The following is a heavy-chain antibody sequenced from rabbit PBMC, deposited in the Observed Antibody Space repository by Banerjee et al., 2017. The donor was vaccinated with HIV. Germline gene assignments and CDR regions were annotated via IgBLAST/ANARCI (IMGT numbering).Heavy chain of an antibody. CDR3: ARDLAGVIGWNFNF. CDR1: GSTLSKYY. CDR2: INTSSGNT. J-gene: IGHJ6*01. V-gene: IGHV1S45*01. Sequence: QEQLVESGGGLVQPEGSLTLTCTASGSTLSKYYICWVRQAPGKGLEWIACINTSSGNTVYASWAKGRFTLSKTSSTTVTLQMTSLTAADTATYFCARDLAGVIGWNFNFWGPGTLVTVS. D-gene: IGHD4-1*01.